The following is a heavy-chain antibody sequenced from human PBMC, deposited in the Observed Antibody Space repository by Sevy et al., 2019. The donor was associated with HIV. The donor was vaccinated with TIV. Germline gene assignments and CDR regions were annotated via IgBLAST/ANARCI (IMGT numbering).Heavy chain of an antibody. CDR3: ASLIRSGPFWSPAFDI. D-gene: IGHD3-3*01. J-gene: IGHJ3*02. CDR2: IYYSGST. CDR1: GGSISSGDYY. V-gene: IGHV4-30-4*01. Sequence: SETLSLTCTVSGGSISSGDYYWSWIRQPPGKGLEWIGYIYYSGSTYYNPSLKSRVTISVDTSKNQFSLKLSSVTAADTAVYYCASLIRSGPFWSPAFDIWGQGTMVTVSS.